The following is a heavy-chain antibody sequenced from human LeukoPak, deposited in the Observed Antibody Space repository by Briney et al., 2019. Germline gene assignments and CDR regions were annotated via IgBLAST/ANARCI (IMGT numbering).Heavy chain of an antibody. CDR1: GFTFDDYA. CDR3: AKDSSGRMLPGGMDV. Sequence: GGSLRLSCAASGFTFDDYAMHWVRQAPGKGLEWVSGISWNSGSIGYADSVKGRFTISRDNAKNSQYLQMNSLRAEDTALYYCAKDSSGRMLPGGMDVWGQGTTVTVSS. V-gene: IGHV3-9*01. J-gene: IGHJ6*02. CDR2: ISWNSGSI. D-gene: IGHD1-26*01.